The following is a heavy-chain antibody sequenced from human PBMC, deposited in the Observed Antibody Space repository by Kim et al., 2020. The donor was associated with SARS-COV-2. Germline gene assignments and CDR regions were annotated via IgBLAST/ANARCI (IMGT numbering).Heavy chain of an antibody. CDR2: INQDGSQK. Sequence: GGSLRLSCAASGFTFGGNWMTWVRQAAGKGLEWVACINQDGSQKYYVDSAKGRFTISRDNAKNSVYLQMNSLRGEDTAVYYCARGRGVDYWGKGTLVTVSS. V-gene: IGHV3-7*04. CDR3: ARGRGVDY. J-gene: IGHJ4*02. CDR1: GFTFGGNW.